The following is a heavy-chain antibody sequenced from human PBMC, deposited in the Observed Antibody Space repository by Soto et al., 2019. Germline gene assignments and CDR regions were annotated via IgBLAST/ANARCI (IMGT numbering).Heavy chain of an antibody. J-gene: IGHJ3*02. CDR2: ISSSSSYI. Sequence: EVQLVESGGGLVKPGGSLRLSCAASGFTFSSYSMNWVRQAPGKGLEWVSSISSSSSYIYYADSVKGRFTISRDNAKNSLYLQMNSLRAEDTAVYYCARGDYHKYSNYPKGAFDIWGQGTMVTVSS. CDR1: GFTFSSYS. CDR3: ARGDYHKYSNYPKGAFDI. D-gene: IGHD4-4*01. V-gene: IGHV3-21*01.